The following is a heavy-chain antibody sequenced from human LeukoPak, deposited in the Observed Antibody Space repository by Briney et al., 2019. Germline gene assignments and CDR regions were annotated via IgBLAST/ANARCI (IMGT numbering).Heavy chain of an antibody. J-gene: IGHJ4*02. CDR1: GGSISCSSYY. CDR2: IYYSGST. D-gene: IGHD3-22*01. CDR3: ARHVPHYYDKGGFDY. V-gene: IGHV4-39*01. Sequence: SETLSLTCTVSGGSISCSSYYWGWIRQPPGKGLEWIGSIYYSGSTYYNPSLKSRVTISVDTSKNQFSLKLSSVTAADTAVYYCARHVPHYYDKGGFDYWGQGTLVTVSS.